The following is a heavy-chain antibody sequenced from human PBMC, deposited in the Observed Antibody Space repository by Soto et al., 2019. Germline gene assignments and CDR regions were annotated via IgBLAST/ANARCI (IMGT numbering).Heavy chain of an antibody. CDR1: GYTFNRHG. CDR2: ISGYNGDI. CDR3: ARVRIVGAREIDF. J-gene: IGHJ4*02. D-gene: IGHD1-26*01. V-gene: IGHV1-18*04. Sequence: QVPLVQSGGEVKKPGASVKVSCKASGYTFNRHGITWVRQAPRQGLEWMGWISGYNGDINYEQKFQGRVTLSSDTLTSTVYLELKSLRFDDTAVYYCARVRIVGAREIDFWGQGTLVTVSS.